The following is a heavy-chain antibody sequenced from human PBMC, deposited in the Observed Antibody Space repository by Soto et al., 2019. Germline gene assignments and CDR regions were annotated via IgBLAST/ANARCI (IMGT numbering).Heavy chain of an antibody. J-gene: IGHJ4*02. Sequence: PGESLKISCKDSGYSFTTNWIAWVRQMPGKGLEWMGVIYCGDSDTRYSPSFQGQVTISVDKSINTAYLQWSSLQASDTAMYYCARHAHGFDYWGQGTLVTVSS. V-gene: IGHV5-51*01. CDR2: IYCGDSDT. CDR1: GYSFTTNW. CDR3: ARHAHGFDY.